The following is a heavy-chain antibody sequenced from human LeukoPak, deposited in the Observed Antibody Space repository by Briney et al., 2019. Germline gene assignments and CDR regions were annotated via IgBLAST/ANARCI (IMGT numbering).Heavy chain of an antibody. CDR1: GGSISSGGYS. V-gene: IGHV4-30-2*01. Sequence: SATLSLTCAVSGGSISSGGYSWSWIRQPPGTGLEWIGYIYHSGSTYYNPSLKSRVTISVDRSKNQFSLKLSSVTAADTAVYYCARGSQWSGYRPWGQGTLVTVSS. D-gene: IGHD3-3*01. J-gene: IGHJ4*02. CDR3: ARGSQWSGYRP. CDR2: IYHSGST.